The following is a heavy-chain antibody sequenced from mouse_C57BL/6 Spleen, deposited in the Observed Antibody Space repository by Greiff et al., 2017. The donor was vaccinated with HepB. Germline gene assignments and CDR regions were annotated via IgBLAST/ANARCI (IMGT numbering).Heavy chain of an antibody. D-gene: IGHD1-1*02. Sequence: QVQLKQPGTELVKPGASVKLSCKASGYTFTSYWMHWVKQRPGQGLEWIGNINPSNGGTNYNEKFKSKATLTVDKSSSTAYMQLSSLTSEDSAVYYCARSGKWSGYAMDYWGQGTSVTVSS. J-gene: IGHJ4*01. V-gene: IGHV1-53*01. CDR1: GYTFTSYW. CDR2: INPSNGGT. CDR3: ARSGKWSGYAMDY.